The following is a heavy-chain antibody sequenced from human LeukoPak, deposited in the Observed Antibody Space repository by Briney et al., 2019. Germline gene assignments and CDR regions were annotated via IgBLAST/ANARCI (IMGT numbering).Heavy chain of an antibody. V-gene: IGHV4-59*12. J-gene: IGHJ4*02. CDR1: GGSISSYY. Sequence: PSETLSLTCTVSGGSISSYYWSWIRQPPGKGLEWIGYIYYSGSTNYNPSLSSRVTMSLDTSKNYVSLNLTSVTAADTAVYYCSRENGAFSPFGYWGQGALVIVRS. D-gene: IGHD2-8*01. CDR3: SRENGAFSPFGY. CDR2: IYYSGST.